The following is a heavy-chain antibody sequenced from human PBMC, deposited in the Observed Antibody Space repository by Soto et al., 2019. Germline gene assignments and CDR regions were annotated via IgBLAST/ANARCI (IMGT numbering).Heavy chain of an antibody. CDR3: ARGHSSSSFYFDY. CDR1: GGSIISGDYY. D-gene: IGHD6-6*01. Sequence: SETLSLTCTVSGGSIISGDYYWSWIRQPPGKGLEWIGYIYYSGSTYYNPSLKSRVIISVDTSKNQFSLKLSSVTAADTAVYYCARGHSSSSFYFDYWGQGTLVTVSS. J-gene: IGHJ4*02. CDR2: IYYSGST. V-gene: IGHV4-30-4*01.